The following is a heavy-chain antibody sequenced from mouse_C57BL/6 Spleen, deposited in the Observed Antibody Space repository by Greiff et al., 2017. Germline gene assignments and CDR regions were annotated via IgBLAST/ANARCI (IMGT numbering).Heavy chain of an antibody. CDR2: IDPSDSYT. V-gene: IGHV1-50*01. CDR1: GYTFTSYW. D-gene: IGHD1-1*01. CDR3: AKPSYYGSSHYFDY. Sequence: QVQLQQPGAELVKPGASVKLSCKASGYTFTSYWMQWVKQRPGQGLEWIGEIDPSDSYTNYNQKFKGKATLTVDTSSSTAYMQLSSLTSEDSAVYYGAKPSYYGSSHYFDYWGQGTTLTVSS. J-gene: IGHJ2*01.